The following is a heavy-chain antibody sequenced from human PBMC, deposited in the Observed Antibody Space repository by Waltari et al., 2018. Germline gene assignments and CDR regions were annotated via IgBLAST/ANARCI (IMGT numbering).Heavy chain of an antibody. J-gene: IGHJ4*02. Sequence: QVQLQESGPGLVKPSETLSLTCAVSGGSFTTYWWGWIRQPPGKGLEWIGSIYVGSGNTEYNPSLKSRATISRDTSKNQFSLKLTSVTAADTAVYYCGRHVGAVTGLDFWGQGVLVTVSS. V-gene: IGHV4-39*07. CDR1: GGSFTTYW. D-gene: IGHD2-21*02. CDR3: GRHVGAVTGLDF. CDR2: IYVGSGNT.